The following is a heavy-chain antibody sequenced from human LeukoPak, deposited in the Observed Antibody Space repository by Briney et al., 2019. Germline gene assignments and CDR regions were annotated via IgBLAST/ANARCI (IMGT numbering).Heavy chain of an antibody. J-gene: IGHJ4*02. CDR3: ARGSRGVRFDY. CDR1: GYSISSGYY. CDR2: IYDSGNT. Sequence: SETLSLTCTVSGYSISSGYYWDWIRQPPGKGLEWIGSIYDSGNTYYNPSLKSRVAISVDTSKNQFSLKLSSVTAADTAVYYCARGSRGVRFDYWGQGTLVTVSS. D-gene: IGHD3-10*01. V-gene: IGHV4-38-2*02.